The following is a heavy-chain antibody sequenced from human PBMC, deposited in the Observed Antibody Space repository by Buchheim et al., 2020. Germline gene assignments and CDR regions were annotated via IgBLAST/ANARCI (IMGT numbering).Heavy chain of an antibody. Sequence: EVQLLESGGGLVQPGGSLRLSCAVSGFSITNYAMSWVRQAPGKGLEWVAVVSHTTDYADSVKGRFTCFRDNSQNILSLPMNSLRAEDTATYYCARAVGFGGPNYGMDVWGQGT. J-gene: IGHJ6*02. D-gene: IGHD3-10*01. V-gene: IGHV3-23*01. CDR2: VSHTT. CDR1: GFSITNYA. CDR3: ARAVGFGGPNYGMDV.